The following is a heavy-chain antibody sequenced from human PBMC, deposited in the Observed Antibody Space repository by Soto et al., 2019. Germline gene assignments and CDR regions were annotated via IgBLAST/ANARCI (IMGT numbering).Heavy chain of an antibody. J-gene: IGHJ3*02. CDR3: ARDRVAAAPGGGENAFDI. CDR1: GGTFSSYA. CDR2: IIPIFGTA. D-gene: IGHD6-13*01. V-gene: IGHV1-69*01. Sequence: QVQLVQSGAEVKKPGSSVKVSCKASGGTFSSYAISWVRQAPGQGLEWMGGIIPIFGTANYAQKFQGRVTITADESTSPAYMELSSLRSEDTAVYYCARDRVAAAPGGGENAFDIWGQGTMVTVSS.